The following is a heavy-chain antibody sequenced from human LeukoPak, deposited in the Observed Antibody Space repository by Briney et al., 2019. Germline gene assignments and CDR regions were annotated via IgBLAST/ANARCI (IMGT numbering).Heavy chain of an antibody. Sequence: GASVKVSCKASGYTFTGYYMHWVRQAPGQGLEWMGWINPNSGGTNYAQKFQGRATMTRDTPISTAYMELSRLRSDDTAVYYCARVTIFGVVIGFDPWGQGTLVTVSS. CDR2: INPNSGGT. J-gene: IGHJ5*02. CDR1: GYTFTGYY. V-gene: IGHV1-2*02. CDR3: ARVTIFGVVIGFDP. D-gene: IGHD3-3*01.